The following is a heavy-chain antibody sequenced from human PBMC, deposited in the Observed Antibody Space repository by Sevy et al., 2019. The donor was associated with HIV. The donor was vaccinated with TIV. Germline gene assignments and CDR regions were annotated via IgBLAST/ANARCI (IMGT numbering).Heavy chain of an antibody. J-gene: IGHJ5*02. CDR2: IYYSGST. CDR3: ARRGYSYGRNWFDP. D-gene: IGHD5-18*01. Sequence: SETLSLTCTVSGGSISSYYWSWIWQPPGKGLEWIGYIYYSGSTNYNPSLKSRVTISVDTSKNQFSLKLSSVTAADTAVYYCARRGYSYGRNWFDPWGQGTLVTVSS. CDR1: GGSISSYY. V-gene: IGHV4-59*13.